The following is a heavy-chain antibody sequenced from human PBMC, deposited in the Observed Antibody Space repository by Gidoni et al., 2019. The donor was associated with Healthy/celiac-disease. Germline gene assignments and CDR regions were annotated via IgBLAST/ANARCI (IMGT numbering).Heavy chain of an antibody. V-gene: IGHV3-48*02. CDR2: ISSSSSTI. CDR1: GFTFRSYS. Sequence: EVQLVESGVGLVQPGGSLRLSCAASGFTFRSYSMNWVRKAPGKGLEWVSYISSSSSTIYYADSVKGRFTISRDNAKNSLYLQMNSLRDEDTAVYYCARAPAQWLGPLNWFDPWGQGTLVTVSS. CDR3: ARAPAQWLGPLNWFDP. D-gene: IGHD6-19*01. J-gene: IGHJ5*02.